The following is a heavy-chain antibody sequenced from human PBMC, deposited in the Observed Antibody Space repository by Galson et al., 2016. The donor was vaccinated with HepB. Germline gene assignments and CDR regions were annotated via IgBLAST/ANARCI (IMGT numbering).Heavy chain of an antibody. D-gene: IGHD3-16*01. CDR1: GFTFSSYS. Sequence: SLRLSCAASGFTFSSYSMNWVRQAPGKGLEWVSSISSVSSYIYYADSMKGRFTVSRDNAKNSLYLQMNSLRAEDTAVYYCARWGYNYGMDVWGQGTTVTVSS. CDR3: ARWGYNYGMDV. CDR2: ISSVSSYI. V-gene: IGHV3-21*01. J-gene: IGHJ6*02.